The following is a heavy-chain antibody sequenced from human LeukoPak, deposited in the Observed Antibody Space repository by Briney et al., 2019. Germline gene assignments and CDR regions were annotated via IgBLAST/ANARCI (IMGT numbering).Heavy chain of an antibody. D-gene: IGHD4-17*01. CDR2: IYYSGST. V-gene: IGHV4-59*01. CDR1: GGSISSYY. Sequence: SETVSLTCTVSGGSISSYYWGWMRQPPGKGLEGIGYIYYSGSTNYNPSLKSRVTISVNTSKNQSSLKLSSVTAADTAVYYCARNGDYVSDDAFDIWGQGTMVTVSS. CDR3: ARNGDYVSDDAFDI. J-gene: IGHJ3*02.